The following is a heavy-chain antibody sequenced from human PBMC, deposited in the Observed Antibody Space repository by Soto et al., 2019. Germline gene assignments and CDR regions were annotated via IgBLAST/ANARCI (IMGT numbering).Heavy chain of an antibody. CDR2: IYYSGTT. D-gene: IGHD3-9*01. V-gene: IGHV4-30-4*01. CDR3: ARADYNNYGYFDL. Sequence: QVQLQESGPGLVKPSQTLSLTCTVSGGSISSGDYYWSWIRQPPGKGLEWIGDIYYSGTTYYTPPHKSRITTSVDTSQNQFSLKLRSATAADTAVYYCARADYNNYGYFDLWGRGTLVTVSS. J-gene: IGHJ2*01. CDR1: GGSISSGDYY.